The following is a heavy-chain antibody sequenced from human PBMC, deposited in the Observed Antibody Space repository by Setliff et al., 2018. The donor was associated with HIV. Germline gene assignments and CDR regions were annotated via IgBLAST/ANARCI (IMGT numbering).Heavy chain of an antibody. D-gene: IGHD5-12*01. CDR3: ATEGYNRPLDY. J-gene: IGHJ4*02. CDR1: GFTFINTW. Sequence: GGSLRLSCAASGFTFINTWMSWVRQAPGKGLEWVGRIKSRADGWPTDYAAPVKGRFIISTDDSKKTLYLQMNSLKTEDTAVYYCATEGYNRPLDYWGRGTLVTVSS. CDR2: IKSRADGWPT. V-gene: IGHV3-15*01.